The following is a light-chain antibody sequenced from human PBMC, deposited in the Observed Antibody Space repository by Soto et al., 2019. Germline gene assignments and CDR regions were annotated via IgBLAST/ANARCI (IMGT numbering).Light chain of an antibody. CDR2: LEYSGSY. J-gene: IGLJ2*01. V-gene: IGLV4-60*03. CDR3: ETWDSNTRV. CDR1: SGHSSYT. Sequence: QAVVTQSSSASASLGSSVKLTCTLSSGHSSYTIAWHQQQPGKAPRYLMKLEYSGSYNKGSGVPDRFSGSSSGADRYLTISNLQSEDEADYYCETWDSNTRVFGGGTKVTVL.